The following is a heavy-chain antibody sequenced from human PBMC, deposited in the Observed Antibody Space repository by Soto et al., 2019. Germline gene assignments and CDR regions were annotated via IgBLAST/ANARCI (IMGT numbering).Heavy chain of an antibody. CDR1: GGTFSSYA. CDR3: ATEHSGYGTNHNYYYYGMDV. D-gene: IGHD5-12*01. CDR2: IIPIFGTA. V-gene: IGHV1-69*13. Sequence: GASVKVSCKASGGTFSSYAISWVRQPPGQGLEWMGGIIPIFGTANYAQKFQGRVTITADESTSTAYMERSSLRSEDTAVYYCATEHSGYGTNHNYYYYGMDVWGQGTTVTVSS. J-gene: IGHJ6*02.